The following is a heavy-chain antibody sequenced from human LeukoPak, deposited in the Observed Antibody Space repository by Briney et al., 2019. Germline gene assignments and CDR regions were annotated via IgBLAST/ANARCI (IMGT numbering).Heavy chain of an antibody. CDR1: GFTFSTYE. D-gene: IGHD1-20*01. CDR3: ARDPPFIIGTTFFDY. CDR2: INNSGNTI. V-gene: IGHV3-48*03. J-gene: IGHJ4*02. Sequence: GGPLRLSCAASGFTFSTYEMNWVRQAPGKGLEWVSSINNSGNTIYYADSVKGRFTISRDNAKNSLYLQMNSLRAEDTAVYYRARDPPFIIGTTFFDYWGQGTLVTVSS.